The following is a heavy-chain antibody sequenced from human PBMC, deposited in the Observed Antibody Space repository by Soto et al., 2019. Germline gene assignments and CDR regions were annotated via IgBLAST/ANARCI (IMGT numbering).Heavy chain of an antibody. V-gene: IGHV1-46*01. Sequence: ASVKVSCKASGYTLTSYYMHWVRQAPGQGLEWMGIINPSGGSTSYAQKFQGRVTMTRDTSTSTVYMELSSLRSEDTAVYYCAKNMVRGAWDQISFDYWGQGTLVTVSS. CDR3: AKNMVRGAWDQISFDY. J-gene: IGHJ4*02. D-gene: IGHD3-10*01. CDR2: INPSGGST. CDR1: GYTLTSYY.